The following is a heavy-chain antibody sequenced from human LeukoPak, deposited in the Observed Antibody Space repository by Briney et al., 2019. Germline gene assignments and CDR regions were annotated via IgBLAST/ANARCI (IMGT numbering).Heavy chain of an antibody. D-gene: IGHD2-15*01. V-gene: IGHV3-74*01. J-gene: IGHJ4*02. Sequence: GGSLRLSCEASGFTFSSYWMYWVRQAPGKGLVLVSRINSDGSTTTYTDSVKGRFTISRDNSKNSFYLQMNSLTTEDTAVYFCAKTRPRIVVSGSVDNWGQGTLVTVSS. CDR3: AKTRPRIVVSGSVDN. CDR2: INSDGSTT. CDR1: GFTFSSYW.